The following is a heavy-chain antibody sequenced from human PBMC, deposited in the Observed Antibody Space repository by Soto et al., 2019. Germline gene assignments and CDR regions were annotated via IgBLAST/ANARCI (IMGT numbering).Heavy chain of an antibody. CDR2: MNPNSGNT. CDR3: ARGGITMVRGVIGWFDP. D-gene: IGHD3-10*01. J-gene: IGHJ5*02. CDR1: GYTFTSYD. V-gene: IGHV1-8*01. Sequence: ASVKVSCKASGYTFTSYDINWVRQATGQGLEWMGGMNPNSGNTGYAQKFQGRVTMTRNTSISTAYMELSSLRSEDTAVYYCARGGITMVRGVIGWFDPWGQGTLVTVSS.